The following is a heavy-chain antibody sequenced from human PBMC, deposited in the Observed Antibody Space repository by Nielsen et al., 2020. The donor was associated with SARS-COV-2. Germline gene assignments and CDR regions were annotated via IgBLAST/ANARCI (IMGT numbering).Heavy chain of an antibody. CDR2: ISYDGSNK. CDR1: GFTFRCYG. V-gene: IGHV3-30*18. J-gene: IGHJ4*02. Sequence: GALGPPWAIPGFTFRCYGMHWVRQAPGKGLEWVAVISYDGSNKYYADSVKGRFTISRDNSKNTLYLQMNSLRAEDTAVYYCAKDCDYVSSPSLNWYFDYWGQGTLVTVSS. D-gene: IGHD3-16*01. CDR3: AKDCDYVSSPSLNWYFDY.